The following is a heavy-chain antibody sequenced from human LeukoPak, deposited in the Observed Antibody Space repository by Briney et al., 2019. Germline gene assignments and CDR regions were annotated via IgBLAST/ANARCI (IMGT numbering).Heavy chain of an antibody. CDR3: AKRGLYYYYTMDV. CDR2: IYSGDTT. CDR1: GFTVSSYY. V-gene: IGHV3-53*05. J-gene: IGHJ6*02. Sequence: GGSLRLSCAASGFTVSSYYMSWVRQAPGKGLEWVSVIYSGDTTDYADSVKGRFTISRDNSKSTLYLQMSSLRSEDTAVYYCAKRGLYYYYTMDVWGQGTAVTVSS.